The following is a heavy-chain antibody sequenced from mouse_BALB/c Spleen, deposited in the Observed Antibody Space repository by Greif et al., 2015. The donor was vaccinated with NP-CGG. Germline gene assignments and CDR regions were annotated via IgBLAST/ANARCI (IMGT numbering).Heavy chain of an antibody. CDR3: ARDKRDYDVEAWFAY. CDR1: GFTFTDYY. CDR2: IRNKANGYTT. D-gene: IGHD2-4*01. V-gene: IGHV7-3*02. J-gene: IGHJ3*01. Sequence: EVQGVESGGGLVQPGGSLRLSCATSGFTFTDYYMSWVRQPPGKALEWLGFIRNKANGYTTEYSASVKGRFTISRDNSQSILYLQMNTLRAEDSATYYCARDKRDYDVEAWFAYWGQGTLVTVSA.